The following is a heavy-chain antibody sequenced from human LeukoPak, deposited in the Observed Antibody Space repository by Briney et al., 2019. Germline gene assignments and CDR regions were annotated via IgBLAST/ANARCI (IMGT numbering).Heavy chain of an antibody. J-gene: IGHJ4*02. CDR3: ARHYWRRHDEFDY. V-gene: IGHV1-69*13. D-gene: IGHD2-8*02. CDR2: IIPIFGTA. Sequence: SVTVSCKASGGTFSSYAISWVRQAPGQGLEWMGGIIPIFGTANYAQKFQGRVTITADESTSTAYMELSSLRSEDTAVYYCARHYWRRHDEFDYWGQGTLVTVSS. CDR1: GGTFSSYA.